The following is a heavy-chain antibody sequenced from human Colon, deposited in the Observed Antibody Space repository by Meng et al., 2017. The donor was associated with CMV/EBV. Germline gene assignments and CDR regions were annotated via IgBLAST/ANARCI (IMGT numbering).Heavy chain of an antibody. J-gene: IGHJ5*02. Sequence: GGSLRLSCAASGFTFSSYAMSWVRQAPGKGLEWVSSISDSSGSIYYADSVKGRFTISRDNSKNTLYLQMNNLRAEDTAIYYCAKGGMIFGVVIRHPWFDPWGQGTLVTVSS. D-gene: IGHD3-3*01. CDR3: AKGGMIFGVVIRHPWFDP. CDR2: ISDSSGSI. V-gene: IGHV3-23*01. CDR1: GFTFSSYA.